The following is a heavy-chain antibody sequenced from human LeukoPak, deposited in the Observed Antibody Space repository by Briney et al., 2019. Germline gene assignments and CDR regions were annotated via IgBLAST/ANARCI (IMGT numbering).Heavy chain of an antibody. CDR2: ISSNGGST. J-gene: IGHJ6*02. D-gene: IGHD3-3*01. CDR3: ARDGRPYYDFWSGYSLGMDV. CDR1: GFTFSSYS. Sequence: GGSLRLSCAASGFTFSSYSMNWVRQAPGKGLEYVSAISSNGGSTYYANSVKGRFTISRDNSKNTLYLQMGSLRAEDMAVYYCARDGRPYYDFWSGYSLGMDVWGQGTTVTVSS. V-gene: IGHV3-64*01.